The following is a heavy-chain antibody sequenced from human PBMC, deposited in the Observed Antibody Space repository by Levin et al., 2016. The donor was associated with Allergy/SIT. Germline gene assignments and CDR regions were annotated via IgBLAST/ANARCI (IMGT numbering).Heavy chain of an antibody. J-gene: IGHJ4*02. CDR1: GYTFTSYY. D-gene: IGHD2-15*01. CDR2: INPSGGST. V-gene: IGHV1-46*01. CDR3: ARDSVVVVAAYYFDY. Sequence: ASVKVSCKASGYTFTSYYMHWVRQAPGQGLEWMGIINPSGGSTSYAQKFQGRVTMTRDTSTSTVYMELSSLRSEDTAVYYCARDSVVVVAAYYFDYWGQGTLVTVSS.